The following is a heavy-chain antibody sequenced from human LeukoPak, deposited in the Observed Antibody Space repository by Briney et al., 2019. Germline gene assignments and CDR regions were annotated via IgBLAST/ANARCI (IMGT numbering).Heavy chain of an antibody. V-gene: IGHV3-33*01. CDR3: ARSSARDGYNTLDY. CDR2: IWYDGSDE. J-gene: IGHJ4*02. CDR1: AFTFSSYG. Sequence: QPGRSLRLSCAASAFTFSSYGMHWVRQAPGKGLEWVAVIWYDGSDEYYADSVKGRFTISRDNSKNTLYLQMNSLRAEDTAVYYCARSSARDGYNTLDYWGQGTLVTVSS. D-gene: IGHD5-24*01.